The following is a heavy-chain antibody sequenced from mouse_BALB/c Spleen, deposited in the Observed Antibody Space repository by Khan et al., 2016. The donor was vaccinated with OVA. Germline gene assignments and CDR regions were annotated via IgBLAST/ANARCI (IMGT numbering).Heavy chain of an antibody. V-gene: IGHV2-2*02. D-gene: IGHD1-1*01. CDR1: GFSLTSYG. Sequence: QVQLKESGPGLVQPSQSLSITCTVSGFSLTSYGVHWVRQSPGKGLEWLGVIWSGGSTDYNAAFISRLTISKDNSTSQVFFKMNSLQATDTAIYYCARIGYYYGRGAWFPYWGQGTLVTVSA. J-gene: IGHJ3*01. CDR3: ARIGYYYGRGAWFPY. CDR2: IWSGGST.